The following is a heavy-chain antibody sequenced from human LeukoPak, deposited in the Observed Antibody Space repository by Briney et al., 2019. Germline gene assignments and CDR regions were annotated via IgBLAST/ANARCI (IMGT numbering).Heavy chain of an antibody. CDR1: GGSFSDYY. V-gene: IGHV4-34*01. CDR2: INHSGST. D-gene: IGHD1-1*01. Sequence: SETLSLTCTVYGGSFSDYYWTWIRQPPGKGLEWIGEINHSGSTNYNPSLESRLTISLDTSKNQFSLRLSSVTAADTAVYYCAITTGRALHVWGQGTMVTVSS. J-gene: IGHJ3*01. CDR3: AITTGRALHV.